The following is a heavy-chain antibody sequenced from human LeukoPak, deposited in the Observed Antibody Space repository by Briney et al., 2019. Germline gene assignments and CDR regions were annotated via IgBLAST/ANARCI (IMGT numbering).Heavy chain of an antibody. Sequence: XSVKVSCKVSGYTLTDLSMHWVRQAPGEGLEWMGGFDPQDGETIYAQKFQGRVTMTEDTSTDTAYMELTSLKSEDTAVYYCATFALFGVVNAYYFYYWGQGTLVTVSS. V-gene: IGHV1-24*01. D-gene: IGHD3-3*01. CDR1: GYTLTDLS. CDR3: ATFALFGVVNAYYFYY. CDR2: FDPQDGET. J-gene: IGHJ4*02.